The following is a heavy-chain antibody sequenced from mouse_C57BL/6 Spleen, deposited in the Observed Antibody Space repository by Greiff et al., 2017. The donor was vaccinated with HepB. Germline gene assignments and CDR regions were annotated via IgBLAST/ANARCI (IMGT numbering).Heavy chain of an antibody. CDR2: IDPSDSYT. Sequence: QVQLQQPGAELVRPGTSVKLSCKASGYTFTSYWMHWVKQRPGQGLEWIGVIDPSDSYTNYNQKFKGKATLTVDTSSSTAYMQLSSLTSEDSAVYYCARTARSYYGSSPYYFDYWGQGTTLTVSS. J-gene: IGHJ2*01. D-gene: IGHD1-1*01. CDR3: ARTARSYYGSSPYYFDY. V-gene: IGHV1-59*01. CDR1: GYTFTSYW.